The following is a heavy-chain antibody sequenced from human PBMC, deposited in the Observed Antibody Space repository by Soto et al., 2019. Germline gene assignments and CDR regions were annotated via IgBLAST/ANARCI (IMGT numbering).Heavy chain of an antibody. J-gene: IGHJ6*02. V-gene: IGHV3-15*07. CDR3: TTDGNIVVVPASYYYYYGMDV. CDR2: IKSKTDGGTT. Sequence: GGSLRLSCAASGFTFSNAWMNWVRQAPGKGLEWVGRIKSKTDGGTTDYAAPVKGRFTISRDDSKNTLYLQMNSLKTEDTAVYYCTTDGNIVVVPASYYYYYGMDVWGQGTTVTVSS. CDR1: GFTFSNAW. D-gene: IGHD2-2*01.